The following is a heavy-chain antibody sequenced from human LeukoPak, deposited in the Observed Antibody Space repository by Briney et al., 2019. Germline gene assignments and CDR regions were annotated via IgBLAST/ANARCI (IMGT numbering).Heavy chain of an antibody. Sequence: SETLSLTCAVYGGSFSGYYWSWIRQPPGKGLEWIGEINYSGSTNYNPSLKSRVTISVDTSKNQFSLKLSSVTAADTAVYYCARHPDDYDFWSGYYKGGNWFDPWGQGTLVTVSS. V-gene: IGHV4-34*01. CDR3: ARHPDDYDFWSGYYKGGNWFDP. D-gene: IGHD3-3*01. J-gene: IGHJ5*02. CDR2: INYSGST. CDR1: GGSFSGYY.